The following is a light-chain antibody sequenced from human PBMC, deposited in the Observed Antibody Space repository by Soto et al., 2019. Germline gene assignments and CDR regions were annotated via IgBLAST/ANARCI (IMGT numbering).Light chain of an antibody. J-gene: IGKJ2*01. CDR1: QSVSSN. CDR2: DSS. V-gene: IGKV3-15*01. Sequence: EIVMTQSPATLSVSPGERATLSCRASQSVSSNLAWYQQKPGQAPRLLMYDSSTRATGIPARFSGSGSGTEFTLTISSLQSEDFAVYYCQQYNDWNSFGQGTKLEMK. CDR3: QQYNDWNS.